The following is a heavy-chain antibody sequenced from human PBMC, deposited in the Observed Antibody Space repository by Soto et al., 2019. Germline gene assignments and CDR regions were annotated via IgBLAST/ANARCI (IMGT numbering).Heavy chain of an antibody. J-gene: IGHJ4*02. Sequence: QVQLVESGGGVVQPGRSLRLSCAASGFTFSSYGMHWVRQAPGKGLEWVAVISYDGSNKYYAASVKGRFTISRDNSKNALSLRLNGLRAEDTAVYYGTKDPRSDDILTGYPVLYFDYWGQGTLVTVSS. D-gene: IGHD3-9*01. V-gene: IGHV3-30*18. CDR3: TKDPRSDDILTGYPVLYFDY. CDR2: ISYDGSNK. CDR1: GFTFSSYG.